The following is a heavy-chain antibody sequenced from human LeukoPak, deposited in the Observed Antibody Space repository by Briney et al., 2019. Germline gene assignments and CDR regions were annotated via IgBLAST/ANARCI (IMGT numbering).Heavy chain of an antibody. J-gene: IGHJ4*02. CDR1: GFTVSSTY. CDR2: IHSGGST. D-gene: IGHD6-19*01. CDR3: ARALSSGWLFPFGY. Sequence: GGSLRLSCAASGFTVSSTYMSWVRQAPGKGLEWASVIHSGGSTYYPDSVKGRFTISRDNSKNTLYLQMNSLRAEDTAVYYCARALSSGWLFPFGYWGQGTLVTVSS. V-gene: IGHV3-53*01.